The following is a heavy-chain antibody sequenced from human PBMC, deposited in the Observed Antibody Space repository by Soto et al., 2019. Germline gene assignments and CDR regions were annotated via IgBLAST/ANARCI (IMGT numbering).Heavy chain of an antibody. CDR2: IYSGGST. CDR1: GFTVSSNY. Sequence: EVQLVESGGGLVQPGGSLRLSCAASGFTVSSNYMSWVRQAPGKGLEWVSVIYSGGSTYYADSVKGRFTISRDNSKNTLYLLMNSLRAEDTAVYYCAREIYSSSSLFNYYYYYMDVWGKGTTVTVSS. CDR3: AREIYSSSSLFNYYYYYMDV. V-gene: IGHV3-66*01. J-gene: IGHJ6*03. D-gene: IGHD6-6*01.